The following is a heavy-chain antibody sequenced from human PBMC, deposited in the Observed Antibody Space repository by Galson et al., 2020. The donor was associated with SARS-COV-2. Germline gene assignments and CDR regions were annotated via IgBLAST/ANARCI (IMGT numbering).Heavy chain of an antibody. CDR3: ARQVNSYYYMDV. CDR1: DYSVSSDYY. V-gene: IGHV4-38-2*01. J-gene: IGHJ6*03. Sequence: AVSDYSVSSDYYWGWVRQPPGKGLEWIGIMHHSGGTYYNPSLKSRVTISVDTSNNQVSLKLTSVTAADTAVYYCARQVNSYYYMDVWGKGTTVTISS. CDR2: MHHSGGT.